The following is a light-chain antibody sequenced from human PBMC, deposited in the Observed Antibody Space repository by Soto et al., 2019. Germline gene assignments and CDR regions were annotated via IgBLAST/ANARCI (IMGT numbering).Light chain of an antibody. Sequence: VLTQPASVSGSPGQSITISCTGTSSDVGGYNYVSWYQQHPGKAPKLMIYEVSNRPSGVSNRFSGSKSGNTASLTISGLQAEDEADYYCSSYTSSSRYVFGTGTKVTVL. CDR3: SSYTSSSRYV. CDR2: EVS. J-gene: IGLJ1*01. CDR1: SSDVGGYNY. V-gene: IGLV2-14*01.